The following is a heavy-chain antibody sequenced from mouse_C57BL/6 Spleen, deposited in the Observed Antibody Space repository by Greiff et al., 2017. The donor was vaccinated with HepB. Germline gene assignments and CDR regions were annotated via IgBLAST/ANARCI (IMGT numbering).Heavy chain of an antibody. CDR2: IDPSDSYT. D-gene: IGHD3-3*01. V-gene: IGHV1-50*01. CDR1: GYTFTSYW. CDR3: AGTAWFAY. Sequence: QVQLQQPGAELVKPGASVKLSCKASGYTFTSYWMQWVKQRPGQGLEWIGEIDPSDSYTNYNQKFKGKATLTVDTSSSTAYMQLSSLTSDDSAVYYCAGTAWFAYWGQGTLVTVSA. J-gene: IGHJ3*01.